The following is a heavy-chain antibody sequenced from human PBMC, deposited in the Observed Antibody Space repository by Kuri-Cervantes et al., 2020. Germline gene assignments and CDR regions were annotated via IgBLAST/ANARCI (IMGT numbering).Heavy chain of an antibody. V-gene: IGHV3-33*06. J-gene: IGHJ4*02. CDR2: IWYDGSNK. CDR1: GFTFSSYA. Sequence: GGSLRLSCAASGFTFSSYAMHWVRQAPGRGLEWVAAIWYDGSNKYYADSVKGRFTISRDNSKNTLYLQMNSLRVEDTAVYYCAKLWLWFGETNDYWGQGTLVTVSS. CDR3: AKLWLWFGETNDY. D-gene: IGHD3-10*01.